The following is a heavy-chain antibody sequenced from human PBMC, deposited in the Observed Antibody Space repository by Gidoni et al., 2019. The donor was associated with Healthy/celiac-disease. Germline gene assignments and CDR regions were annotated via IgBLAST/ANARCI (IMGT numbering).Heavy chain of an antibody. D-gene: IGHD2-15*01. CDR3: TTDKDCSGTGCYS. CDR1: GFPFTNAW. J-gene: IGHJ4*02. CDR2: IKRKSDGGTT. Sequence: EVHLVESGGGLVEPGGSLRLSCAASGFPFTNAWMNWIRQAPGKGLEWVGRIKRKSDGGTTDYSAPVQGRFTISRDDSKNTLYLQMNSLKTEDTALYYCTTDKDCSGTGCYSWGQGTLVTVSS. V-gene: IGHV3-15*07.